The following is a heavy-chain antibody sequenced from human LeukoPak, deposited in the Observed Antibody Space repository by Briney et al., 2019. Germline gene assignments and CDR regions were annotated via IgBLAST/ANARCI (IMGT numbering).Heavy chain of an antibody. CDR2: ISYDGSNK. V-gene: IGHV3-30*18. D-gene: IGHD3-10*01. CDR1: GFTFSSYG. J-gene: IGHJ4*02. Sequence: GGSLRLSCAASGFTFSSYGMHWVRQAPGKGLEWVAVISYDGSNKYYADSVKGRFTISRDNSKNTLYLQMNSLRAEDTAVYYCAKTAHGSGSYYLDYWGQGTLVTVSS. CDR3: AKTAHGSGSYYLDY.